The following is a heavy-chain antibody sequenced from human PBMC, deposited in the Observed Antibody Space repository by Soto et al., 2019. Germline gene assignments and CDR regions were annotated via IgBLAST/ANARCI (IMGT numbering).Heavy chain of an antibody. D-gene: IGHD6-13*01. Sequence: SVKVSCKASGGTFSSYAISWVRQAPGQGLEWMGGIIPIFGTANYAQKFQGRVTITADESTSTAYMELSSLRSEDTAVYYCARVDSSRNYYYYGMDVWGQGTTVTVSS. V-gene: IGHV1-69*13. CDR1: GGTFSSYA. J-gene: IGHJ6*02. CDR3: ARVDSSRNYYYYGMDV. CDR2: IIPIFGTA.